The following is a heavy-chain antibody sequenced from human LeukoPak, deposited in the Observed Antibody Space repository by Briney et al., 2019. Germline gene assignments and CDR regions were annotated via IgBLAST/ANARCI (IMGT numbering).Heavy chain of an antibody. J-gene: IGHJ4*02. V-gene: IGHV3-66*01. D-gene: IGHD3-22*01. CDR3: AKGSNYYDSSGYSSIDY. CDR1: GFTVSSNY. Sequence: GGSLRLSCAASGFTVSSNYMSWVRQAPGKGLEWVSVIYSGGSTYYADSVKGRFTISRDNSKNTLYLQMNSLRAEDTAVYYCAKGSNYYDSSGYSSIDYWGQGTLVTVSS. CDR2: IYSGGST.